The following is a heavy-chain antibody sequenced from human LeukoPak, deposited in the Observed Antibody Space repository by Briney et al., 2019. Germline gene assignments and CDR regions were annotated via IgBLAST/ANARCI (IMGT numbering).Heavy chain of an antibody. V-gene: IGHV3-30*18. J-gene: IGHJ4*02. D-gene: IGHD6-19*01. CDR1: GFTFSNYA. Sequence: PGRSLRLSCAASGFTFSNYAMHWVRQPPGKGLEWVAVISDDGSNKYYGDSVKGRFTIPRDNSKNTVYLQMNSLRAEDTAVYYCAKDRYSSGWYSDFDYWGQGTLVTVSS. CDR2: ISDDGSNK. CDR3: AKDRYSSGWYSDFDY.